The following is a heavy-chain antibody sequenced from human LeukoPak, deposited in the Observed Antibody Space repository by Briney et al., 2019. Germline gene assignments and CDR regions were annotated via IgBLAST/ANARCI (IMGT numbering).Heavy chain of an antibody. CDR3: ARVHIVVVPAATYYGMDV. Sequence: GGSLRLSCAASGFTFSSYSMNWVRQAPGKGLEWVSSISSSSSYIYYADSVKGRFTISRDNAKNSLYLQMNSLRAEDTAVYYCARVHIVVVPAATYYGMDVWGQGTTVTVSS. D-gene: IGHD2-2*01. CDR1: GFTFSSYS. V-gene: IGHV3-21*01. J-gene: IGHJ6*02. CDR2: ISSSSSYI.